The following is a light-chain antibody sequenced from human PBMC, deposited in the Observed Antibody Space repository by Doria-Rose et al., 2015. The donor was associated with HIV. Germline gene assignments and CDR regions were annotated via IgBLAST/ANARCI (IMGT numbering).Light chain of an antibody. CDR3: QQYYDTPS. J-gene: IGKJ3*01. Sequence: DIRMTQSPESLGMSLGERATLNCQSNQSLLYTSKHYLAWYQQKPGQPPQLLIYWASTRQSGAPARFSGSGSGTDFTLTISSLEAEDVAVYYCQQYYDTPSFGPGTTVDI. CDR1: QSLLYTSKHY. V-gene: IGKV4-1*01. CDR2: WAS.